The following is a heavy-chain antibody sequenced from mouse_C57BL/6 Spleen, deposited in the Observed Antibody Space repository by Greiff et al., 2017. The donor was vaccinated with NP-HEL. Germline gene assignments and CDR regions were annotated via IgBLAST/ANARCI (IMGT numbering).Heavy chain of an antibody. V-gene: IGHV1-80*01. CDR1: GYAFSSYW. Sequence: VQLVESGAELVKPGASVKISCKASGYAFSSYWMNWVKQRPGKGLEWIGQIYPGDGDTNYNGKFKGKATLTADKSSSTAYMQLSSLTSEDSAVYFCARRDLHWDWFAYWGQGTLVTVSA. CDR3: ARRDLHWDWFAY. CDR2: IYPGDGDT. J-gene: IGHJ3*01. D-gene: IGHD4-1*01.